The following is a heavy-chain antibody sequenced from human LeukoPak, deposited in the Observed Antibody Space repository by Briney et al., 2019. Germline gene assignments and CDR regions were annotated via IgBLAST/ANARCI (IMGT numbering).Heavy chain of an antibody. CDR3: AKELSTYGGSYYFDY. CDR2: IKQDGSEK. CDR1: GFTFNNHW. Sequence: GGSLRLSCAASGFTFNNHWMSWVRQPPGKGLEWVANIKQDGSEKYYVDSVKGRFTISRDNAKNSLYLQMNSLRAEDTAVYYCAKELSTYGGSYYFDYWGQGTLVTVSS. J-gene: IGHJ4*02. V-gene: IGHV3-7*01. D-gene: IGHD1-26*01.